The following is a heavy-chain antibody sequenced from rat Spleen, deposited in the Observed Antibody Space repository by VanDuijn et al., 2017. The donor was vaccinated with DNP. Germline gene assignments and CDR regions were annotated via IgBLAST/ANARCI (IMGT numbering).Heavy chain of an antibody. J-gene: IGHJ3*01. D-gene: IGHD4-1*01. CDR1: GLTFSNAD. V-gene: IGHV5-25*01. CDR2: ITTGGENT. CDR3: ASGFGWFAY. Sequence: EVQLVESGGGLVQPGRSMKLSCGASGLTFSNADMAWVRQAPTRGLEWVASITTGGENTYYPDSVKGRFTISRDHATNTLYLRLNSLRSEDTAIYYCASGFGWFAYWGQGTLVTVSS.